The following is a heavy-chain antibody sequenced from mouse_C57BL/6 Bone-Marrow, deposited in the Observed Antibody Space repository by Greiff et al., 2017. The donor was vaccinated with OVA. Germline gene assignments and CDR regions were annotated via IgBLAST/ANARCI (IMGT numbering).Heavy chain of an antibody. Sequence: EVQLQQSGTVLARPGASVKMSCKTSGYTFTSYWMHWVKQRPGQGLEWIGAIYPGNSDTSYNQKFKGKAKLTAVTSASTAYMELSSLTNEDSAVYYCSYGSPWYFDVWGTGTTVTVSS. CDR1: GYTFTSYW. V-gene: IGHV1-5*01. J-gene: IGHJ1*03. CDR2: IYPGNSDT. CDR3: SYGSPWYFDV. D-gene: IGHD1-1*01.